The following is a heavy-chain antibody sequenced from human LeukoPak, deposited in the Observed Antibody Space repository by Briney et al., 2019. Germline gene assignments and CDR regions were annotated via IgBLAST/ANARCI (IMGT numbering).Heavy chain of an antibody. Sequence: GRSLRLSCAASGFTFSSYGMHWVRQAPGKGLEWVAVIWYDGSNKYYADSVKGRFTISRDNSKNTLYLQMNSLRAEDTAVYYCARDRQPLITMPDYWGQGTLVTVSS. CDR1: GFTFSSYG. D-gene: IGHD3-10*01. J-gene: IGHJ4*02. V-gene: IGHV3-33*01. CDR3: ARDRQPLITMPDY. CDR2: IWYDGSNK.